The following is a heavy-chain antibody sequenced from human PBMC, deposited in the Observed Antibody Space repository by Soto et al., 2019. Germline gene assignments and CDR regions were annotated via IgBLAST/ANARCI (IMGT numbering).Heavy chain of an antibody. J-gene: IGHJ6*02. CDR2: IVVGSGNT. V-gene: IGHV1-58*01. CDR1: GFTFTSSA. D-gene: IGHD3-3*01. CDR3: AASSYYDFWSGYSGPHYYGMDV. Sequence: EASVKVSCKASGFTFTSSAVQWVRQARGQRLEWIGWIVVGSGNTNYAQKFQERVTITRDISTSTAYMELSSLRSEDTAVYYCAASSYYDFWSGYSGPHYYGMDVWGQGTTVTVSS.